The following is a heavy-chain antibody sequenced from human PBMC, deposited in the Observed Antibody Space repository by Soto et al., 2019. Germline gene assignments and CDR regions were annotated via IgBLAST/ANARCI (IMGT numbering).Heavy chain of an antibody. CDR3: VRSPPRDGRTSLSGYEY. V-gene: IGHV3-21*01. J-gene: IGHJ4*02. CDR2: ISSSSAYI. D-gene: IGHD3-10*01. CDR1: GFTFTDYT. Sequence: EVQLVESGGGLVKPGGSLRLSCAASGFTFTDYTMNWVRQAPGRGLEWVSSISSSSAYIYYADSVQGRFTISRDNAKNSLYLQMDSLRAGDTAVYYCVRSPPRDGRTSLSGYEYWGQGTLVTVSS.